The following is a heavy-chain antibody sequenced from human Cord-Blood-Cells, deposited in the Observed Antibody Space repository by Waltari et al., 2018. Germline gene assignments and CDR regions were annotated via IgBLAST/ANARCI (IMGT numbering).Heavy chain of an antibody. CDR2: IYYSGST. D-gene: IGHD6-6*01. CDR3: ARGGWAAHPPGSGAFDI. V-gene: IGHV4-59*11. Sequence: QVQLQESGPGLVKPSETLSLTCTVSGGSISSHYWSWIRQPPGTGLEWIGYIYYSGSTIDHPPLKVRVTIAVDTSKNQFSLKLSSVTAADTAVYYCARGGWAAHPPGSGAFDIWGQGTMVTVSS. J-gene: IGHJ3*02. CDR1: GGSISSHY.